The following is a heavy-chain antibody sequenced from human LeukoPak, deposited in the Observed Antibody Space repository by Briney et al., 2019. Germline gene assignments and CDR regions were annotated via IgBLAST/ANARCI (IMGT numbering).Heavy chain of an antibody. CDR3: ATKTADFWSGYYPY. Sequence: ASVEVSCKASGYTFTGYYMHWVRQAPGQGLEWMGWINPNSGGTNYAQKFQGRVTMTRDTSISTAYMELSRLRSDDTAVYYCATKTADFWSGYYPYWGQGTLVTVSS. CDR2: INPNSGGT. J-gene: IGHJ4*02. D-gene: IGHD3-3*01. V-gene: IGHV1-2*02. CDR1: GYTFTGYY.